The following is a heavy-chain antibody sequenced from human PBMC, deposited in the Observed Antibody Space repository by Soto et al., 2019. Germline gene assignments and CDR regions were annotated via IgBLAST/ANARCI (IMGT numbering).Heavy chain of an antibody. V-gene: IGHV3-23*01. D-gene: IGHD2-2*01. J-gene: IGHJ4*02. Sequence: GGSLSLSCAASGFTFSSYAMSWVRQAPGKGLEWVSAISGSGGSTYYADSVKGRFTISRDSSKNTLYLQMNSLRAEDTAVYYCAKDRYCSSIRCYAGFDYWGQGTLVTVSS. CDR3: AKDRYCSSIRCYAGFDY. CDR2: ISGSGGST. CDR1: GFTFSSYA.